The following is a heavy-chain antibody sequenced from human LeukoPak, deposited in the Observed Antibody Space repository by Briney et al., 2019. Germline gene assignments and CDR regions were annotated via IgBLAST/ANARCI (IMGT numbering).Heavy chain of an antibody. V-gene: IGHV3-20*04. D-gene: IGHD1-1*01. CDR3: ARVSLETTSNYYYYYMDV. CDR1: GVAFDDYG. J-gene: IGHJ6*03. CDR2: INWNGGST. Sequence: VGTLRLSCAASGVAFDDYGMSWVRPAPGEGGGWGSGINWNGGSTGYSDSVKGRFTISRDNAKNPLYLPMNSLRAADTALYYCARVSLETTSNYYYYYMDVWGKGTTVTVSS.